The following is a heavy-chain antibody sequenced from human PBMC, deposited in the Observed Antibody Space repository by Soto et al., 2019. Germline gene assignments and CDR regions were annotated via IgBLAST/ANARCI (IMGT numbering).Heavy chain of an antibody. CDR3: ARARGRTATAAGTRSGELDY. D-gene: IGHD6-13*01. CDR2: IYYSGST. Sequence: KPSETLSLTCTVSGGSITISYYWGWIRQPPGKGLEWIGSIYYSGSTYYNPSLKSRVTISVDTSKNQFSLKLSPVTAADTAVYYCARARGRTATAAGTRSGELDYWGQGTLVTVS. CDR1: GGSITISYY. J-gene: IGHJ4*02. V-gene: IGHV4-39*01.